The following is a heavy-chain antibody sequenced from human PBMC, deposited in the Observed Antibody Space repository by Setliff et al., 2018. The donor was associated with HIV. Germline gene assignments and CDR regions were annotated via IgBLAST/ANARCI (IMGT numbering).Heavy chain of an antibody. D-gene: IGHD2-2*01. Sequence: SETLSLTCTVSGGSITGYYWSWIRQPPGKGLEWIGWIYYSGNTRYTNYNPSLKSRVTMSVDTSKTQFSLKVKSVTAADTAVYYCARQKKSSSWSPNDYWGQGTLVTVSS. J-gene: IGHJ4*02. CDR1: GGSITGYY. CDR2: IYYSGNTRYT. V-gene: IGHV4-59*08. CDR3: ARQKKSSSWSPNDY.